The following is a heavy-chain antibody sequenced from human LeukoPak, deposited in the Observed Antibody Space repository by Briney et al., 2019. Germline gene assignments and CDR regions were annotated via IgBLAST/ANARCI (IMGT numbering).Heavy chain of an antibody. D-gene: IGHD2-2*02. CDR2: IYYSGST. CDR3: ARDLGGYCSSTSCYKGGNWFDP. Sequence: SETLSLTCTVSGGSISSYYWTWIRQPPGKGLERIGYIYYSGSTNYNPSLKSRVTISGDTSKNQFSLKLSSVTAADTAVYYCARDLGGYCSSTSCYKGGNWFDPWGQGTLVTVSS. CDR1: GGSISSYY. V-gene: IGHV4-59*12. J-gene: IGHJ5*02.